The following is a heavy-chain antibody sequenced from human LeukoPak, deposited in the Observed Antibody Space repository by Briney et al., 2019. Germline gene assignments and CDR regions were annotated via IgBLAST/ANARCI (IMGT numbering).Heavy chain of an antibody. D-gene: IGHD6-13*01. CDR1: GFTFSNAW. CDR2: IKSKTDGGTT. Sequence: NPGGSLRLSCAASGFTFSNAWMSWVRQAPGKGLEWVGRIKSKTDGGTTDYAAPVKGRFTISRDDSKNTLYLQMNSLKTEDTAVYYCTTIAPGQYYYYYYGMDVWGQGTTVTVSS. J-gene: IGHJ6*02. CDR3: TTIAPGQYYYYYYGMDV. V-gene: IGHV3-15*01.